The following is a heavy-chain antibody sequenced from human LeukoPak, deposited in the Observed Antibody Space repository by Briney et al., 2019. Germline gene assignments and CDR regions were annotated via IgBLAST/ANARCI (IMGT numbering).Heavy chain of an antibody. CDR3: AREVRGYSYGTSFDY. V-gene: IGHV3-30-3*01. Sequence: GGSLRLSCAASGFTFSSYPMHWVRQAPGKGLEWVAVTSYDGNNKYYADSVRGRFTISRDNSKNTLYLQMNSLRAEDTAVYYCAREVRGYSYGTSFDYWGQGTLVTVSS. D-gene: IGHD5-18*01. J-gene: IGHJ4*02. CDR1: GFTFSSYP. CDR2: TSYDGNNK.